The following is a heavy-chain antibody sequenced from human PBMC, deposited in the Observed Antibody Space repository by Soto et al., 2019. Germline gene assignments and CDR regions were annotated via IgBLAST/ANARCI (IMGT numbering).Heavy chain of an antibody. V-gene: IGHV4-39*01. CDR1: GGSISSSSYY. J-gene: IGHJ4*02. D-gene: IGHD6-19*01. CDR3: ARHRRQQWLVRPSVFDY. CDR2: IYYSGST. Sequence: SETLSLTCTVSGGSISSSSYYWGWIRQPPGKGLEWIGSIYYSGSTYYNPSLKSRVTISVDTSKNQFSLKLSSVTAADTAVYYCARHRRQQWLVRPSVFDYWGQGTLVTVSS.